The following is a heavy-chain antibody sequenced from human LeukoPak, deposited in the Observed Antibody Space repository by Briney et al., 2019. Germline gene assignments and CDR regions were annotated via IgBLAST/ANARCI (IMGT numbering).Heavy chain of an antibody. CDR3: ARGIVATTNYFDY. CDR2: IYYSGST. J-gene: IGHJ4*02. CDR1: GVTISSYY. V-gene: IGHV4-59*01. Sequence: SETLSLTCTGSGVTISSYYWSWIRQPPGKGLEGSGYIYYSGSTNYNPSLKRRVTISVVASKNQFSLKLSSVSAAEADVYSCARGIVATTNYFDYWGQGTMVTVSS. D-gene: IGHD5-12*01.